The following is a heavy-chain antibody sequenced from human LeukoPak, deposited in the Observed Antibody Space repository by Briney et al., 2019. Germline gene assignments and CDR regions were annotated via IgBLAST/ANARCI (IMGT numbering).Heavy chain of an antibody. V-gene: IGHV3-33*08. CDR1: GFTFSSYA. J-gene: IGHJ6*02. D-gene: IGHD6-19*01. CDR2: IWYDGSNK. CDR3: ARDGVAVAGIFYYGMDV. Sequence: GGSLRLSCAASGFTFSSYAMNWVRQAPGKGLEWVAVIWYDGSNKYYADSVKGRFTISRDNSKNTLYLQMNSLRAEDTAVYYCARDGVAVAGIFYYGMDVWGQGTTVTVSS.